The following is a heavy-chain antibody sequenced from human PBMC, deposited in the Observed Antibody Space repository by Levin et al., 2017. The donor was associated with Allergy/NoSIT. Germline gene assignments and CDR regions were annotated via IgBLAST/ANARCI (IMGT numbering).Heavy chain of an antibody. V-gene: IGHV3-33*01. CDR2: IWYDGSYK. D-gene: IGHD5-18*01. CDR3: AVIPLDTSYNGMDV. J-gene: IGHJ6*02. Sequence: LSLTCAASGFTFRNSGIHWVRQAPGKGLEWVAVIWYDGSYKYYGDSVKGRFTISRDNSKNTLYLMMNSLRAEDTAVYYCAVIPLDTSYNGMDVWGQGTTVTVSS. CDR1: GFTFRNSG.